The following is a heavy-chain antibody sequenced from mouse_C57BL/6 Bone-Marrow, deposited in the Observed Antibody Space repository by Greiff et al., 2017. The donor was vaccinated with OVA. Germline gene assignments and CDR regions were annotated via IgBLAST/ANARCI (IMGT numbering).Heavy chain of an antibody. D-gene: IGHD1-1*01. CDR2: IDPENGDT. CDR3: TTWEVVAQDDFDD. Sequence: EVQLQQSGAELVRPGASVKLSCTASGFNIKDDYMHWVKQRPEQGLEWIGWIDPENGDTEYASKFQGKATITADTSSNTAYLQLSSLTSEDTAVCYWTTWEVVAQDDFDDWGQGTTLTVAS. CDR1: GFNIKDDY. V-gene: IGHV14-4*01. J-gene: IGHJ2*01.